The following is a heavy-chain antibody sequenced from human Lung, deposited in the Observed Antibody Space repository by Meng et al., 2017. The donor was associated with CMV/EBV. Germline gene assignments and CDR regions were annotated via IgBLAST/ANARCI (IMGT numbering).Heavy chain of an antibody. CDR1: GGTFNSYS. CDR3: VRDCSVASCYDFYYYGMEV. Sequence: SVKVSCKASGGTFNSYSISWVRQALGQGLEWMGGSIPMYATVNYAQKFQGRVTITTDESASTAYMELSSLRSEDTGVYYCVRDCSVASCYDFYYYGMEVWGRGTXVTVSS. J-gene: IGHJ6*02. D-gene: IGHD2-2*01. CDR2: SIPMYATV. V-gene: IGHV1-69*05.